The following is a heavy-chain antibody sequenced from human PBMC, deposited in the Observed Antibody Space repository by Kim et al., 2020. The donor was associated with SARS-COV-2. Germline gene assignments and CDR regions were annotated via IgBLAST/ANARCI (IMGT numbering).Heavy chain of an antibody. D-gene: IGHD2-15*01. CDR1: GFTFSDYY. J-gene: IGHJ3*02. CDR2: ISSSSSYT. Sequence: GGSLRLSCAASGFTFSDYYMSWIRQAPGKGLEWVSYISSSSSYTNYADSVKGRFTISRDNAKNSLYLQMNSLRAEDTAVYYCARYGIRDIVVVVAATFGASEAFDIWGQGTMVTVSS. CDR3: ARYGIRDIVVVVAATFGASEAFDI. V-gene: IGHV3-11*06.